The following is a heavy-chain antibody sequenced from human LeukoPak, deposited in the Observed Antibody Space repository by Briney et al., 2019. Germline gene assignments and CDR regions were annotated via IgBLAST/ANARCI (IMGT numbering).Heavy chain of an antibody. CDR3: AKRVRDGHNSPIDY. CDR2: ISEGGLNT. CDR1: GFTFTTYA. D-gene: IGHD5-24*01. J-gene: IGHJ4*02. Sequence: GGSLRLSCAASGFTFTTYAMNWVRQAPGKGLEWVSGISEGGLNTYYGDSVKGRFTISRDTSKNTLYLQMDSLRAEDTALYYCAKRVRDGHNSPIDYWGQGTLVTVSS. V-gene: IGHV3-23*01.